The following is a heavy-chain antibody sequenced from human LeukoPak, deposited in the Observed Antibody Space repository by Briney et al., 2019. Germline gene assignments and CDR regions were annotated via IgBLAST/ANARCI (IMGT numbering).Heavy chain of an antibody. CDR2: INTNTGNP. D-gene: IGHD2-21*02. J-gene: IGHJ4*02. V-gene: IGHV7-4-1*02. CDR3: ARVVGCGGDCYSGISDY. CDR1: GYTFTSYA. Sequence: ASVKVSCKASGYTFTSYAMNWVRQAPGQGLEWMGWINTNTGNPTYAQGFTGRIVFSLDTSVSTAYLQISSLKAEDTAVYYCARVVGCGGDCYSGISDYWGQGTLVTVSS.